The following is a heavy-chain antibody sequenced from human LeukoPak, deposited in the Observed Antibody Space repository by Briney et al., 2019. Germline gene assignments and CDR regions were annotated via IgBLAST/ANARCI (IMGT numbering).Heavy chain of an antibody. D-gene: IGHD2-15*01. CDR2: ISAYNGNT. V-gene: IGHV1-18*01. CDR3: ARARRGYCSGGSCLNWFDP. Sequence: GASVKVSCKASGYTFTSYGISWVRQAPGQGLEWMGWISAYNGNTNYAQKLQGRVTMTTDTSTSTAYMELSSLRSEDTAVYYCARARRGYCSGGSCLNWFDPWGQGTLVTVSS. CDR1: GYTFTSYG. J-gene: IGHJ5*02.